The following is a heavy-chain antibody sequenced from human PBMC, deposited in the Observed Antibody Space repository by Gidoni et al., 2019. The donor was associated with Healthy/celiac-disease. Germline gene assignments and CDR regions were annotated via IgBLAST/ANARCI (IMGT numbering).Heavy chain of an antibody. V-gene: IGHV3-23*01. J-gene: IGHJ5*02. CDR3: AKDQCSGGSCYLANWFDP. CDR1: GFTFSSYA. D-gene: IGHD2-15*01. Sequence: ELQLLESGGGLVQPGGSLRLSCAASGFTFSSYAMSWVRQAPGKGLEWVSAISGSGGSTYDADSVKGRFTISRDNSKNTLYLQMNSLRAEDTAVYYCAKDQCSGGSCYLANWFDPWGQGTLVTVSS. CDR2: ISGSGGST.